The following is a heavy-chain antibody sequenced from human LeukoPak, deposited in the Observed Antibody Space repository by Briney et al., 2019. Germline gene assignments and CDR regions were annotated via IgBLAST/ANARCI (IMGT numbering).Heavy chain of an antibody. J-gene: IGHJ5*02. CDR2: ISAYNGNT. CDR3: ARDPLRFGELFGNWFDP. V-gene: IGHV1-18*01. Sequence: GASVKVSCKASGYTFTSYGISWVRQVPGRGLEWMGWISAYNGNTNYAQKLQGRVTMTTDTSTSTAYMELRSLRSDDTAVYYCARDPLRFGELFGNWFDPWGQGTLVTVSS. D-gene: IGHD3-10*01. CDR1: GYTFTSYG.